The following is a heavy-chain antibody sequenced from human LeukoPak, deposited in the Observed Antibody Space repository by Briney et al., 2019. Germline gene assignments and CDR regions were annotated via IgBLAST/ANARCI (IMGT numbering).Heavy chain of an antibody. D-gene: IGHD5/OR15-5a*01. CDR3: ARGDIMYSVRYAAFDY. V-gene: IGHV1-2*02. J-gene: IGHJ4*02. Sequence: ASVKVSCKASGYTFTGYYMHWVRQAPGQGLEWMGWINPNNGGTKYAQKFQDRVTMTRDTSISTAYMELSRLRSDDTAVYYCARGDIMYSVRYAAFDYWGQGTLVTVSS. CDR1: GYTFTGYY. CDR2: INPNNGGT.